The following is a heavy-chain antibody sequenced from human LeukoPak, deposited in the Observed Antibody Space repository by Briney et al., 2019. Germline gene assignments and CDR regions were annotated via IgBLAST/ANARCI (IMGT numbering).Heavy chain of an antibody. CDR1: GYTFTGYY. CDR3: ARSGPSSSWYFWIDP. Sequence: ASVTVSCTASGYTFTGYYMHWVRQAPGQGLEWMGRINANSGGTNYAQKFQGWVTMTRDTSISTVYMELSRLRSDDTAVYYCARSGPSSSWYFWIDPWGQGTLVTVSS. J-gene: IGHJ5*02. V-gene: IGHV1-2*04. CDR2: INANSGGT. D-gene: IGHD6-13*01.